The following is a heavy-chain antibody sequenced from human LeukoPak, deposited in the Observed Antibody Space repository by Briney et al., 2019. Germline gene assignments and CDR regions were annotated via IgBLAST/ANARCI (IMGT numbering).Heavy chain of an antibody. Sequence: APVKVSCKASGYTFTSYDTNWVRQATGQGLERMVWMNPNSGNTGYAQKFQGRVTMTRNTSISTAYMELSSLRSEDTAVYYCARGGMGGSYYYYYSYGMDVWGQGTTVIVSS. CDR2: MNPNSGNT. D-gene: IGHD1-26*01. CDR3: ARGGMGGSYYYYYSYGMDV. CDR1: GYTFTSYD. V-gene: IGHV1-8*01. J-gene: IGHJ6*02.